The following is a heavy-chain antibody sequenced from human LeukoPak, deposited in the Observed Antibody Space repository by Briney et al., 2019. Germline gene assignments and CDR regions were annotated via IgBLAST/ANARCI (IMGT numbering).Heavy chain of an antibody. J-gene: IGHJ6*03. CDR3: ARCIVDYDFWSGYFGQRIHYYYYMDV. D-gene: IGHD3-3*01. CDR1: GYSISSGYY. V-gene: IGHV4-38-2*02. CDR2: TYHSGST. Sequence: PSETLSLTCTVSGYSISSGYYWGWIRQPPGKGLEWIGSTYHSGSTYYNPSLKSRVTISVDTSKNQFSLKLSSVTAADTAVYYCARCIVDYDFWSGYFGQRIHYYYYMDVWGKGTTVTVSS.